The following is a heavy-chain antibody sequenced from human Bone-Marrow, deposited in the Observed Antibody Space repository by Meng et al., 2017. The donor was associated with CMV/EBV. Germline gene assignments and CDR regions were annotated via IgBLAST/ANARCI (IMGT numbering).Heavy chain of an antibody. Sequence: ASVKVSCKASGYTFTSYYMHWVRQVPGQGLEWMGIINPSGGSTSYAQKFQGRVTMTRDTSTSTVYMELSSLRSEDTAVYYCARDQVFWSGYPFYYGMDVWGQGTTVTVSS. V-gene: IGHV1-46*01. CDR2: INPSGGST. D-gene: IGHD3-3*01. J-gene: IGHJ6*02. CDR3: ARDQVFWSGYPFYYGMDV. CDR1: GYTFTSYY.